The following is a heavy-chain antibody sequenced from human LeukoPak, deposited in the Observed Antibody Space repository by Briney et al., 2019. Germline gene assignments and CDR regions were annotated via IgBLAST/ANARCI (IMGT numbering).Heavy chain of an antibody. V-gene: IGHV1-18*01. CDR3: ARPLFEYSSSREAFDI. CDR2: ISAYNGNT. J-gene: IGHJ3*02. CDR1: GYTFTSYG. D-gene: IGHD6-6*01. Sequence: ASVKVSCKASGYTFTSYGISWVRQAPGQGLEWMGWISAYNGNTNYAQKLQGRVTMTTDTSTSTAYMELRSLRSDDTAVYYCARPLFEYSSSREAFDIWGQGTMVTVSS.